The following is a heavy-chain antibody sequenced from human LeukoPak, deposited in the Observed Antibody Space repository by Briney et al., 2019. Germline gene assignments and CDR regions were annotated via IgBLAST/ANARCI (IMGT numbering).Heavy chain of an antibody. CDR2: IYRGGST. CDR1: GLTFNKYW. J-gene: IGHJ4*02. V-gene: IGHV3-53*01. D-gene: IGHD3-22*01. Sequence: PGGSLRLSCTASGLTFNKYWVAWVRQAPGKGLEWVSVIYRGGSTYYADSVKGRFTISRDNSKNTLYLQMNSLRAEDTAVYYCARDRSTYYYDSSGYISWGQGTLVTVSS. CDR3: ARDRSTYYYDSSGYIS.